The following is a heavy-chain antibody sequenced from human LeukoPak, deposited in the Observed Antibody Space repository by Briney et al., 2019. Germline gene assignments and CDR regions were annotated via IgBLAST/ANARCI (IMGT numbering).Heavy chain of an antibody. CDR3: AGGNWNLIDYYYYYMDV. D-gene: IGHD1-1*01. CDR2: INQSGST. J-gene: IGHJ6*03. Sequence: PSETLSLTCGVYGGSFSGYYWSWIRQPPGKGLEWIGEINQSGSTNYNPSLKSRVTISVDTSKNQFSLKLSSVTAADTAVYYCAGGNWNLIDYYYYYMDVWGKGTTVTVSS. V-gene: IGHV4-34*01. CDR1: GGSFSGYY.